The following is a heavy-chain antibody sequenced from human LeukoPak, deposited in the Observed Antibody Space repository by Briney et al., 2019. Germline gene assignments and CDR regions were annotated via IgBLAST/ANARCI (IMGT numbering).Heavy chain of an antibody. J-gene: IGHJ6*03. V-gene: IGHV1-69*13. CDR3: ARDLSPSYSYYMDV. CDR2: VTPIFGTA. CDR1: VGTFNNYG. Sequence: ASVKVSCKASVGTFNNYGITWVRQAPGQGLEWMGGVTPIFGTAMYAQKFQGRVTITADESTATAYMELSSLTSDDTAVYYCARDLSPSYSYYMDVWGKGTTVTVSS.